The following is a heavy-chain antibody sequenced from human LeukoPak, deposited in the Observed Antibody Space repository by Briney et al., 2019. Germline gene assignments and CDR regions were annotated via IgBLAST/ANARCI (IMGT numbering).Heavy chain of an antibody. CDR2: IYTSGST. D-gene: IGHD3-10*01. CDR1: GGSISSYY. V-gene: IGHV4-4*07. Sequence: SETLSLTCTVSGGSISSYYWSWIRQPAGKGLEWIGRIYTSGSTNYNPSLKSRVTMSVDTSKNQFPLKLSSVTAADTAVYYCARGNITMVRGVKAYNWFDPWGQGTLVTVSS. CDR3: ARGNITMVRGVKAYNWFDP. J-gene: IGHJ5*02.